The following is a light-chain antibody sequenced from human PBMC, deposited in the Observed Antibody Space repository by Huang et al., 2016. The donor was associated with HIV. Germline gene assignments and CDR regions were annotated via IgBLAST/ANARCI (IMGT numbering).Light chain of an antibody. CDR2: GAS. CDR3: QQYVSAPLT. J-gene: IGKJ4*01. CDR1: QNITDNF. V-gene: IGKV3-20*01. Sequence: EIGLTQSPGTLSLSPGERAALSCRASQNITDNFLAWYQQKPGQAPSLLMSGASTRAIGIPDRFSGSGSGTDFTLTITRLGPQDAAVYYCQQYVSAPLTFGGGTGVEI.